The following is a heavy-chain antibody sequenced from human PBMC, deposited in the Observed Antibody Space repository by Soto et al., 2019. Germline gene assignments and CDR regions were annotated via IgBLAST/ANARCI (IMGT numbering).Heavy chain of an antibody. Sequence: EVQLVESGGGLVQPGRSLRLSCTASGFTFDDYAMHWVRQAPGKGLEWCSGITWNSDNIGYADSVRGRFTISRDNARNSLYLQMNSLRDEDKALYFCGKGLSIAAIDYWGQGTLVTVS. CDR2: ITWNSDNI. CDR1: GFTFDDYA. V-gene: IGHV3-9*01. D-gene: IGHD6-13*01. J-gene: IGHJ4*02. CDR3: GKGLSIAAIDY.